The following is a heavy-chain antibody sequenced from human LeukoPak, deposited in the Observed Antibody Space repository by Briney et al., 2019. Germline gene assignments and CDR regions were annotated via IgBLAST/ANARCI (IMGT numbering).Heavy chain of an antibody. J-gene: IGHJ5*02. CDR1: GYTLTELS. V-gene: IGHV1-24*01. D-gene: IGHD5-18*01. Sequence: ASVKVSCKVSGYTLTELSMHWVRQAPGKGLEWMGGFDPEDGETIYAQKFQGRVTMTEDTSTDTAYMELSSLRSEDTAVYYCATGPDTAMVNDWFDPWSQGTLVTVSS. CDR3: ATGPDTAMVNDWFDP. CDR2: FDPEDGET.